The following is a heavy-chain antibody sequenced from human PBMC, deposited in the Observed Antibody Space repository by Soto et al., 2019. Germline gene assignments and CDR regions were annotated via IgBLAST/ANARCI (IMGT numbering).Heavy chain of an antibody. CDR2: IYYSGST. J-gene: IGHJ3*02. D-gene: IGHD2-15*01. V-gene: IGHV4-59*01. CDR3: ARDLKYCSGGSCYYREAFDI. CDR1: GGSISSYY. Sequence: SETLSLTCTVSGGSISSYYWSWIRQPPGKGLEWIGYIYYSGSTNYNPSLKSRVTISVDTSKNQFSLKLSSVTAADTAVYYCARDLKYCSGGSCYYREAFDIWGQGTMVTVSS.